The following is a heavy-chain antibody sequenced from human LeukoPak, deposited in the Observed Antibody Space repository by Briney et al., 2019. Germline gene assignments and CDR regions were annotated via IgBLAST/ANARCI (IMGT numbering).Heavy chain of an antibody. CDR1: GGSISSYY. J-gene: IGHJ6*02. Sequence: PSETLSPPCTVSGGSISSYYWSWIRQPPGKGLEWIGYIYYSGSTNYNPSLKSRVTISVDTSKNQFSLKLSSVTAADTAVYYCARGGGGSSGWFPNPNYYYYYGMDVWGQGTTVTVSS. V-gene: IGHV4-59*01. CDR2: IYYSGST. D-gene: IGHD6-19*01. CDR3: ARGGGGSSGWFPNPNYYYYYGMDV.